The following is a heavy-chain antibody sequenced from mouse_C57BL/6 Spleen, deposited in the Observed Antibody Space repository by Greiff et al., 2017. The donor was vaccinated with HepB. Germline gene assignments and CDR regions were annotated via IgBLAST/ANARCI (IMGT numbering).Heavy chain of an antibody. J-gene: IGHJ2*01. V-gene: IGHV2-9-1*01. CDR2: IWTGGGT. CDR1: GFSLTSYA. CDR3: ARNRELGQDYFDY. Sequence: VQRVESGPGLVAPSQSLSITCTVSGFSLTSYAISWVRQPPGKGLEWLGVIWTGGGTNYNSALKSRLSISKDNSKSQVFLKMNSLQTDDTARYYCARNRELGQDYFDYWGQGTTLTVSS. D-gene: IGHD4-1*01.